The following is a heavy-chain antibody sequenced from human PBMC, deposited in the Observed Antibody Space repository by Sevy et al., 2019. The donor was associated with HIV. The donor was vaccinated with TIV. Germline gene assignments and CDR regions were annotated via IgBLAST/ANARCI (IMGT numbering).Heavy chain of an antibody. Sequence: GESLKISCKISGYSFTSYCIGWVRQMTGKGLEWMGIFCPGDSDISYSPSFQGQVTISADKSISPVYLQWRSLKASDTAMYYCTRQGPSDGMDVWGRGTMVTVSS. CDR2: FCPGDSDI. V-gene: IGHV5-51*01. CDR3: TRQGPSDGMDV. J-gene: IGHJ6*02. CDR1: GYSFTSYC.